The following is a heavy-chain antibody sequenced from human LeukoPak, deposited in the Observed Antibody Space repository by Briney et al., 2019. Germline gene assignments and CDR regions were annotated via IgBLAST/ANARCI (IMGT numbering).Heavy chain of an antibody. V-gene: IGHV4-39*01. Sequence: PSETLSLTCTVSGGSISSSSYYWGWIRQPPGKGLEWIGSIYYSGSTYYNPSLKSRVTISVDTSKNQFSLKLSSVTAADTAVYYCARHQMVGWLEPFPFDYWGQGTLVTVSS. CDR1: GGSISSSSYY. CDR3: ARHQMVGWLEPFPFDY. D-gene: IGHD6-19*01. J-gene: IGHJ4*02. CDR2: IYYSGST.